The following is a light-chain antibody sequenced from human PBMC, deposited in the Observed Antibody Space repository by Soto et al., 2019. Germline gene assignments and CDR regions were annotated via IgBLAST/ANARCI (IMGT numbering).Light chain of an antibody. V-gene: IGKV3-20*01. CDR3: QHYGSSPGT. Sequence: EIVLTQSPGTLSLSPGERATLSCRASQSVTSSYLAWYQQKPGQAPRLLIYGASSRATGIPDRLSGSGSGTDFTLTISRLEPEDLAAYYCQHYGSSPGTFGQGTKV. J-gene: IGKJ1*01. CDR2: GAS. CDR1: QSVTSSY.